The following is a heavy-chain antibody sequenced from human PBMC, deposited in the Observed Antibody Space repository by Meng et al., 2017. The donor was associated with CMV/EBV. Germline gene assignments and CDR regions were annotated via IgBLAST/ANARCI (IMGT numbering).Heavy chain of an antibody. D-gene: IGHD6-6*01. CDR1: GYSFTSYW. V-gene: IGHV5-51*01. J-gene: IGHJ6*02. CDR2: IYPGDSDT. CDR3: ARDGIAARRSYYYYGMDV. Sequence: GESLKISCKGSGYSFTSYWIGWVRQMPGKGLEWMGIIYPGDSDTRYSPSFQGQVTISADKSISTAYLQWSSLKASDTAVYYCARDGIAARRSYYYYGMDVWGQGTTVTVSS.